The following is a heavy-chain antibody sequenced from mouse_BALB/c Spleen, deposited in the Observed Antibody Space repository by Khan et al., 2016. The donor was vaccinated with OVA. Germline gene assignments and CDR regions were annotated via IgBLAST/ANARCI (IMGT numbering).Heavy chain of an antibody. CDR2: IGPGSSNA. J-gene: IGHJ4*01. CDR1: GYTFTSYW. V-gene: IGHV1S41*01. D-gene: IGHD1-1*01. Sequence: DLVKPGASVKLSCKASGYTFTSYWINWIKQRPGQGLEWIGRIGPGSSNAYYNDMFKDKATLTVDTSSNTAYIQLSSLSSEDSAVYVWARENYYGRSCYAMDYWGQGTSVTVSA. CDR3: ARENYYGRSCYAMDY.